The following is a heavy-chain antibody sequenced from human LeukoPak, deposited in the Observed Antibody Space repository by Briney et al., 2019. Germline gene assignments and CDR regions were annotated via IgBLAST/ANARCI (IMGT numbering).Heavy chain of an antibody. CDR1: GGSFSGYY. V-gene: IGHV4-34*01. J-gene: IGHJ4*02. Sequence: SETLSLTCAVYGGSFSGYYWGWIRQPPGKGLEWIGEINHSGSTNYNPSLKSRVTISVDTSKNQFSLKLSSVTAADTAVYYCASIRRGEFLPGSHWGQGALVTVSS. CDR2: INHSGST. D-gene: IGHD3-16*01. CDR3: ASIRRGEFLPGSH.